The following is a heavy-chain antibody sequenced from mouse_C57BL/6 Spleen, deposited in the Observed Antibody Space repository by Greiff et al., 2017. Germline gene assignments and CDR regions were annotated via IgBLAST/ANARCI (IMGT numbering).Heavy chain of an antibody. Sequence: DVHLVESGGGLVKPGGSLKLSCAASGFTFSDYGMHWVRQAPEKGLEWVAYIRSGSSTIYYADTVKGRFTISRDNAKNTLFLQMTSLRSEDTAMYYCARKYDGYYWYFDVWGTGTTVTVSS. CDR1: GFTFSDYG. V-gene: IGHV5-17*01. CDR3: ARKYDGYYWYFDV. D-gene: IGHD2-3*01. CDR2: IRSGSSTI. J-gene: IGHJ1*03.